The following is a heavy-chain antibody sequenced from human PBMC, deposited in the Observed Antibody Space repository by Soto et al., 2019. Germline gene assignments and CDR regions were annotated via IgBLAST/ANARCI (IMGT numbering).Heavy chain of an antibody. CDR2: INHSVST. V-gene: IGHV4-34*01. Sequence: QVQLQQWGAGLLKPSETLSLTCAVYGGSLSGYYGNWIRQSPGKGLKWIGEINHSVSTNYHPSLKGRVTISIDTSKNQFYLKLSSVTAADTAVYYCARTRNLDVWGQGTTVIVSS. CDR3: ARTRNLDV. J-gene: IGHJ6*02. D-gene: IGHD1-1*01. CDR1: GGSLSGYY.